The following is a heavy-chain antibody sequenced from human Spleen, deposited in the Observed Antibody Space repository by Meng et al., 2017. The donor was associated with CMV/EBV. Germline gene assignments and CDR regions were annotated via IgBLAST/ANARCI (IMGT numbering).Heavy chain of an antibody. CDR3: ARAYYFDTSGYPTPLNFDY. J-gene: IGHJ4*02. CDR2: IYCSGNT. CDR1: SSDGYN. Sequence: SSDGYNWSCIRQHPGEGVEWIRYIYCSGNTYYNPALKRRVTISVDTSENQFSLKLSSVTAADTAVYYCARAYYFDTSGYPTPLNFDYWGQRTLVTVSS. D-gene: IGHD3-22*01. V-gene: IGHV4-31*02.